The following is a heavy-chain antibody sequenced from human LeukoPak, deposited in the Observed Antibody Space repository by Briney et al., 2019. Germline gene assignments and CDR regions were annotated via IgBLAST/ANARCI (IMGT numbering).Heavy chain of an antibody. D-gene: IGHD3-22*01. CDR3: VRERVGYDSSGRGPRFDC. CDR1: GGSISNYY. J-gene: IGHJ4*02. V-gene: IGHV4-4*07. CDR2: IYSSGDT. Sequence: SETLSLTCSVSGGSISNYYWSWLRQPAGKGLEWIWRIYSSGDTNYNLSLTSRLTISLDKSKNQLSLKLTSVTPADTAVYYCVRERVGYDSSGRGPRFDCWGQGTLVTVSS.